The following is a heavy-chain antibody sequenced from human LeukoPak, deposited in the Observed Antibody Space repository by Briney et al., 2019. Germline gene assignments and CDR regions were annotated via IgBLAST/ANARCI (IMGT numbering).Heavy chain of an antibody. J-gene: IGHJ4*02. D-gene: IGHD6-19*01. CDR3: ARGRGAYSSGWYVLGNFDY. CDR1: GGSISSYY. CDR2: IYTSGST. V-gene: IGHV4-4*07. Sequence: PSETLSLTCTVSGGSISSYYWSWIRQPAGKGLEWIGRIYTSGSTNYNPSLKSRVTMSVDTSKNQFSLKLSSVTAADTAVYYCARGRGAYSSGWYVLGNFDYWGQGTLVTVPS.